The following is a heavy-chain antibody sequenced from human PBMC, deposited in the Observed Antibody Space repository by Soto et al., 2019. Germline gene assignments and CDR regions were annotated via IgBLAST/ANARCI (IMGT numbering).Heavy chain of an antibody. J-gene: IGHJ4*02. CDR3: ARFVRHQLPTIDF. CDR1: GYTFTSYY. Sequence: ASVKVSCKASGYTFTSYYINWVRQATGQGLEWMGWMNPESGNIGYAQKFQGRVTMTRDTSISTAYMDLTGLRSDDTAVYYCARFVRHQLPTIDFWGQGTLVTVSS. D-gene: IGHD2-2*01. CDR2: MNPESGNI. V-gene: IGHV1-8*01.